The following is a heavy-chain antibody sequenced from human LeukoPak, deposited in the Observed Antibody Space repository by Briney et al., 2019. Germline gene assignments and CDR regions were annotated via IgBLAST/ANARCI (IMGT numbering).Heavy chain of an antibody. V-gene: IGHV1-69*13. Sequence: SVKVSCKASGGTFSSYAISWVRQAPGQGLEWMGGIIPIFGTANYAQKFQGRVTITADESTSTAYMELSSLSSEDTAVYYCARDFEYYYGSGSLYYYYGMDVWGKGTAVTVSS. CDR3: ARDFEYYYGSGSLYYYYGMDV. D-gene: IGHD3-10*01. J-gene: IGHJ6*04. CDR2: IIPIFGTA. CDR1: GGTFSSYA.